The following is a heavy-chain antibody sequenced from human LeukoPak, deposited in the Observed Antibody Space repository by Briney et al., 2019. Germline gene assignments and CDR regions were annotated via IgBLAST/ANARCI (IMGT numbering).Heavy chain of an antibody. D-gene: IGHD6-19*01. CDR3: ARPGAPVAGSPGYFDY. V-gene: IGHV1-2*06. CDR1: GYTFTGYY. Sequence: ASVKVSCKASGYTFTGYYMHWVRQAPGQGLEWMGRINPNSGNTNYAQKLQGRVTMTTDTSTSTAYMELRSLRSDDTAVYYCARPGAPVAGSPGYFDYWGQGTLVTVSS. CDR2: INPNSGNT. J-gene: IGHJ4*02.